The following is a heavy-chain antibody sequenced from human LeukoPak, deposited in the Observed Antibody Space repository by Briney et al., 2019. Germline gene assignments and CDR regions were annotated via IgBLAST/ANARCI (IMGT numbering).Heavy chain of an antibody. CDR1: GFSFSSNW. J-gene: IGHJ6*04. CDR3: AELGITMIGGV. D-gene: IGHD3-10*02. V-gene: IGHV3-7*01. CDR2: IKEDGSEK. Sequence: TGGSLRLSCAASGFSFSSNWMSWVRQAPGKGLEWVANIKEDGSEKYYVDSVKGRFTISRDNAKNSLYLQMNSLRAEDTAVYYCAELGITMIGGVWGKGTTVTISS.